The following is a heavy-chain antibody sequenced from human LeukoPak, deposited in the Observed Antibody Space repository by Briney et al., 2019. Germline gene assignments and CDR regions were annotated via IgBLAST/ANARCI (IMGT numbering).Heavy chain of an antibody. D-gene: IGHD6-19*01. CDR3: ARGYSSGWHDFDY. V-gene: IGHV3-74*01. J-gene: IGHJ4*02. Sequence: GGSLRLSCAASGFTFSSFWMHWVRQAPGKGLVWVSRLNGDGRSTSYADSVKGRFTISRDNAKNTLYLQVNSLRAEDTAVYYCARGYSSGWHDFDYWGQGTLVTVSS. CDR1: GFTFSSFW. CDR2: LNGDGRST.